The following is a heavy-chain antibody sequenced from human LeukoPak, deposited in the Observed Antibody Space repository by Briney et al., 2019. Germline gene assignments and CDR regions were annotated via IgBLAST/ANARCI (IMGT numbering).Heavy chain of an antibody. Sequence: GRSLRLSCAASGFTFSSYPMHWVRQAPGKGLEWVALIAYDGSNKYYADSVKGRFTISRDNSKNTLYPQMNSLRAEDTAVYYCAKDLYCSSTSCHDYWGQGTLVTVSS. J-gene: IGHJ4*02. CDR1: GFTFSSYP. D-gene: IGHD2-2*01. CDR3: AKDLYCSSTSCHDY. V-gene: IGHV3-30-3*01. CDR2: IAYDGSNK.